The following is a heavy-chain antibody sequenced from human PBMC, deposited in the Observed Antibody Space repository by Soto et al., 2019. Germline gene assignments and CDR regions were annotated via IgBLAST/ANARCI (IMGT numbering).Heavy chain of an antibody. J-gene: IGHJ6*02. D-gene: IGHD6-13*01. CDR2: INAGNGNT. Sequence: ASVKVSCKASGYTFTSYAMHWVRQAPGQRLEWMGWINAGNGNTKYSQKFQGRVTITRDTSASTAYMELSSLRSEDTAAYYCARDPKIAADYYYYYGMDVWGQGTTVTVSS. CDR1: GYTFTSYA. CDR3: ARDPKIAADYYYYYGMDV. V-gene: IGHV1-3*01.